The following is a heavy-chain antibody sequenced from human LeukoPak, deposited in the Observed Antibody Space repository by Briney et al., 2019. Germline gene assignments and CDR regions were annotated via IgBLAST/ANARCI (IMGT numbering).Heavy chain of an antibody. Sequence: PGGSLRLSCASSGFTFCSYGMHWVRQAPGKGLEWVALISYDGSNKYYADSVTGRFTISRDTSKNTLYLQMNSLRAEDTAVYYCAKAYGYCSSTSCSHEEFDYWGQGTLVTVSS. V-gene: IGHV3-30*18. D-gene: IGHD2-2*01. J-gene: IGHJ4*02. CDR3: AKAYGYCSSTSCSHEEFDY. CDR2: ISYDGSNK. CDR1: GFTFCSYG.